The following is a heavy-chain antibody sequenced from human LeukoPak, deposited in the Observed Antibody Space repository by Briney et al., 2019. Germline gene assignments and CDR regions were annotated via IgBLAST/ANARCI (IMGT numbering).Heavy chain of an antibody. CDR2: ISGSGGST. D-gene: IGHD3-22*01. CDR1: GFTFSSYA. V-gene: IGHV3-23*01. Sequence: PGGSLRLSCAASGFTFSSYAMSWVRQAPGKGLEWVSAISGSGGSTYYADSVKGRFTISRDNSKNTLYLQMNSLRAEDTAVYYCAKDTRDRYYYDSSGYYPTYWGQGTLVTVSS. CDR3: AKDTRDRYYYDSSGYYPTY. J-gene: IGHJ4*02.